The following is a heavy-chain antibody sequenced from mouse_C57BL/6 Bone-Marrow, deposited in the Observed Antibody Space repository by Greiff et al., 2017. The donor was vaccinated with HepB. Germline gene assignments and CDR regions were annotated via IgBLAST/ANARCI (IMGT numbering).Heavy chain of an antibody. Sequence: EVQLVESGPGLVKPSQSLSLTCSVTGYSITSGYYWNWIRQFPGNKLEWMGYISYDGSNNYNPSLKNRISITRDTSKNQFFLKLNSVTTEDTATYYCARGGYYGSKAYWGQGTLVTVSA. J-gene: IGHJ3*01. D-gene: IGHD1-1*01. CDR1: GYSITSGYY. CDR2: ISYDGSN. CDR3: ARGGYYGSKAY. V-gene: IGHV3-6*01.